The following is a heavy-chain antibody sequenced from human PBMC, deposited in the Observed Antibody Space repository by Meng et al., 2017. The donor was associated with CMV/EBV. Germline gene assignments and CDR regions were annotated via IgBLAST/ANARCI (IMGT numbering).Heavy chain of an antibody. J-gene: IGHJ4*02. D-gene: IGHD2-2*01. V-gene: IGHV3-23*01. CDR2: ISGSGGST. Sequence: GGSLRLSCAASGFTFSSYSMNWVRQAPGKGLEWVSAISGSGGSTYYADSVKGRFTISRDNSKNTLYLQMNSLRAEDTAVYYCAKSIVVVPAARVAAAGPLGYWGQGTLVTVSS. CDR3: AKSIVVVPAARVAAAGPLGY. CDR1: GFTFSSYS.